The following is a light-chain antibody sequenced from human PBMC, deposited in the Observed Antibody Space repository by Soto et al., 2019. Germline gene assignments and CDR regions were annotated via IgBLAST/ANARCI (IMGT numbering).Light chain of an antibody. V-gene: IGLV2-14*01. Sequence: QSGLSPPASVSGSPGRSITISCTGTSSDVGGYNYVSCYQQHPGKAPKLMIYEVSNRPSGISNRFSGSKSGNTASLTISGLQGEEEADYYCASYTSSSYYVFGIGTKVTVL. CDR2: EVS. CDR1: SSDVGGYNY. CDR3: ASYTSSSYYV. J-gene: IGLJ1*01.